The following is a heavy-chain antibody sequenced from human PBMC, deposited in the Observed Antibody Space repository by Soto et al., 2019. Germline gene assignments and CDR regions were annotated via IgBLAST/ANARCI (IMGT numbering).Heavy chain of an antibody. Sequence: PSETLSLTCAVYGGSFSGYCWSWIRQPPGKGLEWIGEINHSGSTNYNPSLKSRVTISVDTSKNQFSLKLSSVTAADTAVYYCARKKYYYGSGSYYRTYYYYGMDVWGQGTTVTVSS. CDR3: ARKKYYYGSGSYYRTYYYYGMDV. CDR2: INHSGST. D-gene: IGHD3-10*01. J-gene: IGHJ6*02. CDR1: GGSFSGYC. V-gene: IGHV4-34*01.